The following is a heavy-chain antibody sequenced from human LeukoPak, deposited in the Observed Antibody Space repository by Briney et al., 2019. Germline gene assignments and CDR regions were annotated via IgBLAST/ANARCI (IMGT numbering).Heavy chain of an antibody. V-gene: IGHV3-30*02. CDR3: ATDATVPGQAGRTTTKKYFDY. Sequence: PGGSLRLSCAPSGFTFSRYGMHWVRQAPGKGLDWVAFIRFDGSNIYYADSVKGRFTISRDISKNTLYLQMNSLRAEDTAVYYCATDATVPGQAGRTTTKKYFDYWGQGTLVTVSS. J-gene: IGHJ4*02. D-gene: IGHD6-19*01. CDR2: IRFDGSNI. CDR1: GFTFSRYG.